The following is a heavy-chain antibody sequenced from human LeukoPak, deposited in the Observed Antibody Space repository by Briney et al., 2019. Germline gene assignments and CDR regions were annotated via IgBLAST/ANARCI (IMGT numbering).Heavy chain of an antibody. CDR2: IYSGGST. CDR3: ARVWYCSGGSCYSNYFDY. J-gene: IGHJ4*02. Sequence: PGGSLRLSCAASGFTVSSNYMGWVRQAPGKGLEWVSVIYSGGSTYYADSVKGRFTISRDNSKNTLYLQMNSLRAEDTAVYYCARVWYCSGGSCYSNYFDYWGQGTLVTVSS. CDR1: GFTVSSNY. D-gene: IGHD2-15*01. V-gene: IGHV3-66*01.